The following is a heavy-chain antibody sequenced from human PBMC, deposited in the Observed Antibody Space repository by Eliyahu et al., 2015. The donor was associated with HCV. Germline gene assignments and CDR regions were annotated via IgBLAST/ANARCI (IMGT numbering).Heavy chain of an antibody. Sequence: QVQLVESGGGVVQPGGSLXLSCAASGXXFXSYGMHWXRQAPGKGLEGVAFIRYDGSNKYYADSVKGRFTISRDNSKNTLYLQMNSLRAEDTAVYYCAKVSPSDYYDSSGYHPYYFDYWGQGTLVTVSS. D-gene: IGHD3-22*01. CDR1: GXXFXSYG. CDR2: IRYDGSNK. V-gene: IGHV3-30*02. CDR3: AKVSPSDYYDSSGYHPYYFDY. J-gene: IGHJ4*02.